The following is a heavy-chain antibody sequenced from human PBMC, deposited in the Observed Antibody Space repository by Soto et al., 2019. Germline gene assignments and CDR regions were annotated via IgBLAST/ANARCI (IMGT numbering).Heavy chain of an antibody. V-gene: IGHV1-69*08. Sequence: QVQLVQSGAEVKKPGSSVKVSCKASGGTFSSYTISWVRQAPGQGLEWMGRIIPILGIANYAQKFQGRVTITADKSTSTAYMELSSLRSEDTAMYYCARDAPPYIVATRSGAFDIWGQGTMVTVSS. D-gene: IGHD5-12*01. CDR1: GGTFSSYT. J-gene: IGHJ3*02. CDR2: IIPILGIA. CDR3: ARDAPPYIVATRSGAFDI.